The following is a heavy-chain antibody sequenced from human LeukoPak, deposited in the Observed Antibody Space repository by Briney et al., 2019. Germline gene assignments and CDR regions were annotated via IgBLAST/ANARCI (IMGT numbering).Heavy chain of an antibody. V-gene: IGHV4-59*12. D-gene: IGHD1-26*01. Sequence: SETLSLTCNVSGGSIRGYYWSWIRQPPGKGLEWIGSMYYRGSTYHNPSLKSRVTISVDTSKNQFSLKLSSVTAADTAVYYCATTTIRLGYWGQGTLVTVSS. CDR1: GGSIRGYY. J-gene: IGHJ4*02. CDR3: ATTTIRLGY. CDR2: MYYRGST.